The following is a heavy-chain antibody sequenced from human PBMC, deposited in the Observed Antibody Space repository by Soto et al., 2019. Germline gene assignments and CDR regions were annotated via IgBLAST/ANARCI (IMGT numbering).Heavy chain of an antibody. CDR3: ASPTLLGLRFGAHLYGMDV. V-gene: IGHV1-18*01. CDR1: GYTFTSYG. D-gene: IGHD3-10*01. CDR2: ISAYNGNT. J-gene: IGHJ6*02. Sequence: QVQLVQSGAEVKKPGASVKVSCKASGYTFTSYGISWVRQAPGQGLEWMGWISAYNGNTNYAQKLQGRVTMTTDTSTSTAYMELRSLRSDDTAVYYCASPTLLGLRFGAHLYGMDVWGQGTTVTVSS.